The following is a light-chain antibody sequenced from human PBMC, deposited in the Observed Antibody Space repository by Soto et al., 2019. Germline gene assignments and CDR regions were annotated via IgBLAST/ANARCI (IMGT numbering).Light chain of an antibody. CDR1: QDITNS. CDR3: QQYEILPPA. CDR2: DAS. J-gene: IGKJ3*01. Sequence: DIQMTQSPSPLSASVGDRVTTTCHASQDITNSLSWYQQRPGKAPRLLIYDASVLDRGVPSRFSGSGSGTNFTFTISSLQPEDIATYFCQQYEILPPAFGPGTKVDFK. V-gene: IGKV1-33*01.